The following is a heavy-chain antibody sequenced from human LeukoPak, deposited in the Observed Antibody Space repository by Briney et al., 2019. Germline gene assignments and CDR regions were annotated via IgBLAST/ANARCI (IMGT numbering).Heavy chain of an antibody. D-gene: IGHD2-2*03. CDR1: GFTFSDYY. J-gene: IGHJ3*01. CDR2: ISSSGSTI. V-gene: IGHV3-11*01. Sequence: PGGSLRLSCAASGFTFSDYYMSWIRQAPGKGLEWVSYISSSGSTIYYADSVKGRFTISRDNAKNSLYLQMNSLRAEDTAVYYCARVFGYCSSSACYAASDLWGQGTTVTVSS. CDR3: ARVFGYCSSSACYAASDL.